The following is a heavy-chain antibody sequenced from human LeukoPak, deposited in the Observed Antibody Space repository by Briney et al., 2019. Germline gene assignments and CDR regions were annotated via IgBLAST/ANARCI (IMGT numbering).Heavy chain of an antibody. J-gene: IGHJ1*01. Sequence: GGSLRLSCAASGFTVSSNYMSWVRQAPGKGLEWVSVIYSGGSTYYADSVKGRFTISRHNSKNTLYLQMNSLRAEDTAVYYCARGRDYVWGSYRYPGYFQHWGQGTLATVSS. CDR3: ARGRDYVWGSYRYPGYFQH. CDR1: GFTVSSNY. D-gene: IGHD3-16*02. CDR2: IYSGGST. V-gene: IGHV3-53*04.